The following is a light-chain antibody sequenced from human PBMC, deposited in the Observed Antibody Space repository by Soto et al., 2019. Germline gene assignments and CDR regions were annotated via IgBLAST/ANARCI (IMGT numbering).Light chain of an antibody. CDR2: TAS. CDR1: QSISSAY. J-gene: IGKJ1*01. V-gene: IGKV3D-20*02. Sequence: EIVLTQSPGTLSLSPGERATLSCRASQSISSAYLAWYQQRPGQAPRLLTHTASNRATGIPDRFSGSGSGTDFTLTISKLESEDFAVYYCQQRSNWPPTWTFGQGTKVEIK. CDR3: QQRSNWPPTWT.